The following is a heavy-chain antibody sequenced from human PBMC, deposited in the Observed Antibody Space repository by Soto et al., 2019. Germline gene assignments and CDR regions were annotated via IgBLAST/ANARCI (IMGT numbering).Heavy chain of an antibody. D-gene: IGHD4-17*01. CDR3: ARTRDYAFDF. CDR1: EFIVNNNF. V-gene: IGHV3-66*01. J-gene: IGHJ4*02. CDR2: IYSDGST. Sequence: GGSLRLSCAASEFIVNNNFMSWVRQAPGKGPEWVSIIYSDGSTDYADSVKGKFTISRDNSKNTLYLEVNSLRAEDTAVYYCARTRDYAFDFWGRGTLVTVSS.